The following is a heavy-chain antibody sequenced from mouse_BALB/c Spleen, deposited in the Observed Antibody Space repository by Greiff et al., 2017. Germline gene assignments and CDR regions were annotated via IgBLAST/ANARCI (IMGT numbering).Heavy chain of an antibody. Sequence: VQLKQPGAELVNPGASVMLSCTSSGYTFTSYWMHWVSQRPGQGLEWIGETDPSDSYTNYNQKFKGKATLTVDKSSSTAYMQLSSLTSEDSAVYYCARHDYYGSSREGFAYWGQGTLVTVSA. CDR2: TDPSDSYT. CDR1: GYTFTSYW. J-gene: IGHJ3*01. D-gene: IGHD1-1*01. CDR3: ARHDYYGSSREGFAY. V-gene: IGHV1-69*02.